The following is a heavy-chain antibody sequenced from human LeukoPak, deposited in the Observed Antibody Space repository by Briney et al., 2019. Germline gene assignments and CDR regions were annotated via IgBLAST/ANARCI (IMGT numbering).Heavy chain of an antibody. CDR3: ARDFYDFWSGYCGY. Sequence: PGGSLRLSCAASRFTFSSYAMHWVRQAPGKGLEWVAVISYDGSNKYYADSVKGRFTISRDISKNTLYLQMNSLRAEDTAVYYCARDFYDFWSGYCGYWGQGTMVTVSS. J-gene: IGHJ4*02. D-gene: IGHD3-3*01. V-gene: IGHV3-30-3*01. CDR1: RFTFSSYA. CDR2: ISYDGSNK.